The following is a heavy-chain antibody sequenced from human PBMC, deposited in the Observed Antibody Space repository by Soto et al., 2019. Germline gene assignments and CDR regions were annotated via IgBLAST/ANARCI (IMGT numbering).Heavy chain of an antibody. CDR2: INHSGST. V-gene: IGHV4-39*07. CDR3: AGALVGVVPAAGFGFRLRW. CDR1: GYSISSSSYY. Sequence: SETLSLTCAVSGYSISSSSYYWGWIRQPPGKGLEWIGEINHSGSTNYNPSLKSRVTISVDTSKNQFSLKLSSVTAADTAVYYCAGALVGVVPAAGFGFRLRWWGQGTLVTVSS. J-gene: IGHJ4*02. D-gene: IGHD2-2*01.